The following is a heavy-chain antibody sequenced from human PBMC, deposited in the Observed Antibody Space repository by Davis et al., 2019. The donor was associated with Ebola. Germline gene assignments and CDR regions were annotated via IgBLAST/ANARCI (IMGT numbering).Heavy chain of an antibody. CDR3: ARDLYGADDK. D-gene: IGHD4-17*01. CDR1: GFTFATYA. Sequence: GESLKISCAASGFTFATYAMHWVRQTPEKGLEWVAGITGSGHYIEYGDSVKGRFTISRDNSKNTLHLQMNSLRVEDTALYYCARDLYGADDKWGQGTLVTVSS. J-gene: IGHJ4*02. V-gene: IGHV3-23*01. CDR2: ITGSGHYI.